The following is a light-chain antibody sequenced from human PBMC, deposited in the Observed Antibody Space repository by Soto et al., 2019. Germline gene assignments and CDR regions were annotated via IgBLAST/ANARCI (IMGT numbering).Light chain of an antibody. V-gene: IGKV1-5*01. Sequence: DIQMTQSPSNLSASVGDRVTITCRASQSISRSLAWYQQKSGKAPKLLIYDASSLESGVPSRFSGSGFGTEFTLTISGLQPDDFATYYCQQYQSYFLTFGPGTTVDMK. CDR1: QSISRS. CDR3: QQYQSYFLT. J-gene: IGKJ3*01. CDR2: DAS.